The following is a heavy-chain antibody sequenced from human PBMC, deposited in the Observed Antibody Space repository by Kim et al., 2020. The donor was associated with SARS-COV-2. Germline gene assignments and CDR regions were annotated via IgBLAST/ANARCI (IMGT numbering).Heavy chain of an antibody. Sequence: GGSLRLSCAASGFTFSNNAMHWVRQAPGKGLEWVAVIWYDGSNKYYADAVKGRFTISRDNSKNTLYLQMDSLRAEDTAVYYCARDRYSRCWRVRLDYWG. V-gene: IGHV3-33*01. D-gene: IGHD6-13*01. J-gene: IGHJ4*01. CDR2: IWYDGSNK. CDR1: GFTFSNNA. CDR3: ARDRYSRCWRVRLDY.